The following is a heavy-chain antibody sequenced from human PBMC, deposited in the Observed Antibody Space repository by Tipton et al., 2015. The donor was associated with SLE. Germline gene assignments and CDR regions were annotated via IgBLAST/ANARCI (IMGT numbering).Heavy chain of an antibody. CDR3: ARRDSGHY. J-gene: IGHJ4*02. V-gene: IGHV3-66*01. D-gene: IGHD3/OR15-3a*01. CDR2: IYSGGST. Sequence: SLRLSCAASGFTFSSYAMSWVRQAPGKGLEWVSVIYSGGSTYYADSVKGRFTISRDNSKNTLYLQMNSLRAEDTAVYYCARRDSGHYWGQGTLVTVSS. CDR1: GFTFSSYA.